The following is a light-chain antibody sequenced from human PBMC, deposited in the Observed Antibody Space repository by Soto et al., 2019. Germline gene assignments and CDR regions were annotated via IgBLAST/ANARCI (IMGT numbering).Light chain of an antibody. J-gene: IGKJ3*01. V-gene: IGKV1-39*01. Sequence: DIEMTQSPSSLSASIGDRVTITCRASQTIGTYLNWFQQKPGKAPKLPIYAASNLQSGVPSRFSGSGSGTDFTLIISSLQPDDFATYFCQESYSVPLFTFGPGTKVDVK. CDR3: QESYSVPLFT. CDR2: AAS. CDR1: QTIGTY.